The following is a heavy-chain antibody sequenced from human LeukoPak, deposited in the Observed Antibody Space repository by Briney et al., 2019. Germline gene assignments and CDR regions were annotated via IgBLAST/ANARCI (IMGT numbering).Heavy chain of an antibody. V-gene: IGHV3-64D*06. CDR3: VKDPYGVATTDFDY. Sequence: GGSLRLSCSASGFTFSSCAMHWVRQAPGKGLEYVSAISSNGGSTYYADSVKGRFTISRDNSKNTLYLQMSSLRAEDTAVYYCVKDPYGVATTDFDYWGQGTLVTVSS. D-gene: IGHD5-12*01. CDR2: ISSNGGST. J-gene: IGHJ4*02. CDR1: GFTFSSCA.